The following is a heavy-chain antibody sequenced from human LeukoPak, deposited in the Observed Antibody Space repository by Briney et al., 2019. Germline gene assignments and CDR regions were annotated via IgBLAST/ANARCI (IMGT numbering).Heavy chain of an antibody. CDR3: AKAPTLNTFGQ. J-gene: IGHJ4*02. CDR1: GFTLNNYA. Sequence: QSGGSLRLSCEASGFTLNNYAMSWVRQAPGKGLQWVASIIAYDSVTYYADTVKGRFFISRDNARDTPSLQMNSLTDDDTAIYYCAKAPTLNTFGQWGQGTLVTVSS. CDR2: IIAYDSVT. D-gene: IGHD3-16*01. V-gene: IGHV3-23*01.